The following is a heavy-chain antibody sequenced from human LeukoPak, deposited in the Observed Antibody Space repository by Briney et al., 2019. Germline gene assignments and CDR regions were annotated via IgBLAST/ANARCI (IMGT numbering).Heavy chain of an antibody. J-gene: IGHJ6*02. D-gene: IGHD3-3*01. CDR2: INHSGST. CDR3: ARGDDFWSGYYSAPYYYYYGMDV. Sequence: SETLSLTCAVYGGSFSGYYWSWIRQPPGKGLEWIGEINHSGSTNYNPSLESRVTISVDTSKNQFSLKLSSVTAADTAVYYCARGDDFWSGYYSAPYYYYYGMDVWGQGTTVTVSS. CDR1: GGSFSGYY. V-gene: IGHV4-34*01.